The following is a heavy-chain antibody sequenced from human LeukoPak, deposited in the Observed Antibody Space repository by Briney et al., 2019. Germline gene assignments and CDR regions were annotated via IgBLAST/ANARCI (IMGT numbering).Heavy chain of an antibody. CDR2: IYYSGST. J-gene: IGHJ4*02. Sequence: SETLSLTCTVSGGSLSSSSYYWGWIRQPPGKGLEWIGSIYYSGSTNYNPSLKSRVTISVDTSKNQFSLKLSSVTAADTAVYYCARVGSSGYYYDYWGQGTLVTVSS. CDR1: GGSLSSSSYY. D-gene: IGHD3-22*01. CDR3: ARVGSSGYYYDY. V-gene: IGHV4-39*07.